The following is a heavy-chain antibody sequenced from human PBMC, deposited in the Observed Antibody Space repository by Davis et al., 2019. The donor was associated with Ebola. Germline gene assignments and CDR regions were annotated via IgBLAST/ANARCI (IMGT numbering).Heavy chain of an antibody. Sequence: SVKVSCKASGYTFTGYYMRWVRQAPGQGLEWMGGIIPIFGTANYAQKFQGRVTITADESTSTAYMELSSLRSEDTAVYYCARVVVVPAANYYYMDVWGKGTTVTVSS. CDR2: IIPIFGTA. CDR1: GYTFTGYY. J-gene: IGHJ6*03. V-gene: IGHV1-69*13. D-gene: IGHD2-2*01. CDR3: ARVVVVPAANYYYMDV.